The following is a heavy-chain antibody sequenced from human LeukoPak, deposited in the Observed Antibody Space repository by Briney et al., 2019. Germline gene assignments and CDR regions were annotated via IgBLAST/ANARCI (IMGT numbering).Heavy chain of an antibody. V-gene: IGHV4-39*02. CDR3: LRDQDCSGGDCQVC. CDR2: ISHSGTT. Sequence: SETLSLTCTASGGSLSSGNYQWGWIRQPPGKGLEWIALISHSGTTYYNPSLKSRVTMSVDTSKNQFSLKLNSVTAADTAVYYCLRDQDCSGGDCQVCWGQGTLVTVSP. J-gene: IGHJ4*02. CDR1: GGSLSSGNYQ. D-gene: IGHD2-15*01.